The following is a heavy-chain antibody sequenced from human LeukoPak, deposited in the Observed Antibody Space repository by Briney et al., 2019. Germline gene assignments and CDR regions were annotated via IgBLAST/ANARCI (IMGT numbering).Heavy chain of an antibody. CDR3: ARDNYGDYERDWFDP. V-gene: IGHV1-2*06. D-gene: IGHD4-17*01. CDR1: GYTFTGYY. Sequence: ASVKVSCKASGYTFTGYYMHWVRQAPGQGLEWMGRFNPNSGGTNYAQKFQGRVTMTRDTSISTAYMELSRLRSDDTAVYYCARDNYGDYERDWFDPWGQGTLVTVSS. CDR2: FNPNSGGT. J-gene: IGHJ5*02.